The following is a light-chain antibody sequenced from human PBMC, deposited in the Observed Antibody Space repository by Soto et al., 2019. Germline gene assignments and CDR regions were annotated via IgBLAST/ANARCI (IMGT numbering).Light chain of an antibody. J-gene: IGKJ1*01. CDR3: QHYKMYSPWT. CDR2: GAS. CDR1: QSVSSSY. V-gene: IGKV3-20*01. Sequence: EISLERYPGTLSLTPGESAPLSGRASQSVSSSYLAWYQQKPGQAPRLLIYGASSRATGIPDRFSGSGSGTDFTLTISSLEPEDFATYYCQHYKMYSPWTFGQGTKVDI.